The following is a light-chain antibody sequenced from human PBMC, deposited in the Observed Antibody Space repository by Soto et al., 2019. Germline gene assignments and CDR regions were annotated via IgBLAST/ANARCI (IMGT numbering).Light chain of an antibody. Sequence: DIQMTQSPSTLSASVGGRVTITCRASQSISSWLAWYQQKPGKAPNLLIYDASSLESGVPSRFSGSGSGTEFTLTISSLQPDDFATYYCQQYNSYSRTFGQGTKVDIK. V-gene: IGKV1-5*01. CDR1: QSISSW. CDR3: QQYNSYSRT. J-gene: IGKJ1*01. CDR2: DAS.